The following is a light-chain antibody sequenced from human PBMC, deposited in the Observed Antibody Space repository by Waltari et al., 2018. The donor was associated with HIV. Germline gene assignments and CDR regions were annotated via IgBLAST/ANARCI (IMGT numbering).Light chain of an antibody. J-gene: IGLJ3*02. CDR2: DVS. Sequence: QSALTQPSSVSASPGQSVTISCTGTTSDIGSFHRVSWYQQPPGTAPKLLIYDVSTRPSGVPDRFSGSKSGNTASLSIAGLQAEDEADYFCSSYTTTTSYVLFGGGTKLTVL. V-gene: IGLV2-18*02. CDR3: SSYTTTTSYVL. CDR1: TSDIGSFHR.